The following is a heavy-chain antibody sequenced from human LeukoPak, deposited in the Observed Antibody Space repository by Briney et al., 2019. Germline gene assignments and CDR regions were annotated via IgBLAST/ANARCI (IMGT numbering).Heavy chain of an antibody. D-gene: IGHD2-15*01. CDR2: ISGSGGST. J-gene: IGHJ4*02. V-gene: IGHV3-23*01. CDR1: GFTFSDYA. Sequence: GGSLRLSCAASGFTFSDYAMSWVRQAPGKGLEWVSGISGSGGSTYYADSVKGRFTISRDNSKNALYLQMNSLRAEDTAVYYCAKDIDCSGGSCYLNWGQGTLVTVSS. CDR3: AKDIDCSGGSCYLN.